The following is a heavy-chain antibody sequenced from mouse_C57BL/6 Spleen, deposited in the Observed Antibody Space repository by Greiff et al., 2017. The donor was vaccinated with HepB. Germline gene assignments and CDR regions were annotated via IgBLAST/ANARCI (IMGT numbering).Heavy chain of an antibody. D-gene: IGHD1-1*01. CDR2: IYPGSGST. J-gene: IGHJ1*03. Sequence: QVQLQQPGAELVKPGASVKMSCKASGYTFTSYWITWVKQRPGQGLEWIGDIYPGSGSTNYNEKFKSKATLTVDTSSGTAYMQLSSLTSEDSAVYYCARSPFSYGSSYWYFDVWGTGTTVTVSS. V-gene: IGHV1-55*01. CDR1: GYTFTSYW. CDR3: ARSPFSYGSSYWYFDV.